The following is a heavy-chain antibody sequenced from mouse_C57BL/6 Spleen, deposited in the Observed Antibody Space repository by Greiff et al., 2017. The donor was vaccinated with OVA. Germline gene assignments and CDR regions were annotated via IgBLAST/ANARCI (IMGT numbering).Heavy chain of an antibody. J-gene: IGHJ1*03. CDR1: GFTFSSYT. CDR3: ARHGYYYGSSYPHWYFDV. D-gene: IGHD1-1*01. V-gene: IGHV5-9*01. CDR2: ISGGGGNT. Sequence: EVKLVESGGGLVKPGGSLKLSCAASGFTFSSYTMSWVRQTPEKRLEWVATISGGGGNTYYPDSVKGRFTLSRDNAKNTLYLQMSSLRSEDTALYYCARHGYYYGSSYPHWYFDVWGTGTTVTVSS.